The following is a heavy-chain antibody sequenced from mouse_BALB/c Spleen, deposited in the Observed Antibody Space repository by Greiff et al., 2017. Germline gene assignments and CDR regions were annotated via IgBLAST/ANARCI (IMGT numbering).Heavy chain of an antibody. CDR1: GFTFSSYA. Sequence: EVKLMESGGGLVKPGGSLKLSCAASGFTFSSYAMSWVRQSPEKRLEWVAEISSGGSYTYYPDTVTGRFTISRDNAKNTLYLEMSSLRSEDTAMYYCARDGRAQGRYFDVWGAGTTVTVSS. V-gene: IGHV5-9-4*01. D-gene: IGHD1-1*01. CDR3: ARDGRAQGRYFDV. CDR2: ISSGGSYT. J-gene: IGHJ1*01.